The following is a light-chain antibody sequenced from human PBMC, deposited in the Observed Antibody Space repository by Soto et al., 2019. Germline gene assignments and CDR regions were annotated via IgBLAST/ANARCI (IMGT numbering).Light chain of an antibody. CDR2: LGS. V-gene: IGKV2-28*01. CDR3: MQALQTPIT. CDR1: QSLLDSNGYTY. J-gene: IGKJ5*01. Sequence: DIVMTQSPLSLPVTPGEPASISCRPSQSLLDSNGYTYLDRYLQKPGQSPQVLVYLGSNRASGVPDRFSGSGSDTDFTLKISRVEAEDAGVYYCMQALQTPITFGQGTRLEIK.